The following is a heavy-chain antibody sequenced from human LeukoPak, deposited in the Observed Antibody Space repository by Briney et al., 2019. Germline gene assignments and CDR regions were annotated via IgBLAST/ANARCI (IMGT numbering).Heavy chain of an antibody. D-gene: IGHD3-22*01. CDR2: ISNDGGGT. CDR1: GFIFNNYG. CDR3: AKGSSGYFFDR. V-gene: IGHV3-23*01. Sequence: GGSLRLSCAASGFIFNNYGLVWVRQAPGRGVGWVSPISNDGGGTTSADFVKGRFSVSRDNSKNTLFLQKNSLRAEDTALYYCAKGSSGYFFDRWGQGTLVAVSS. J-gene: IGHJ4*02.